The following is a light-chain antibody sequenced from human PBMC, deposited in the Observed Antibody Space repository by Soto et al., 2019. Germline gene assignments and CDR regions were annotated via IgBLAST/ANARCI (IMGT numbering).Light chain of an antibody. CDR3: QQYYSTPRT. V-gene: IGKV4-1*01. Sequence: DIVMTQSPYSLAVSLGERATINCKASQSVLYSSNNKHYLAWYQQKPGQPPKLLIYWASTRESGVPDRFSGSGSGTDFTLTISSLQAEDLAVYYCQQYYSTPRTFGQGTKVEIK. J-gene: IGKJ1*01. CDR2: WAS. CDR1: QSVLYSSNNKHY.